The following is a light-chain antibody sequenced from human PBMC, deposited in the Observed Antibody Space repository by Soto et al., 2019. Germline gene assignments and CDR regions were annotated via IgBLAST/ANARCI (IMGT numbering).Light chain of an antibody. J-gene: IGKJ4*01. CDR2: SAS. CDR3: ERYSGSHP. CDR1: QSVASYN. Sequence: IVLTQSPGTLSLSPGERATLSCRASQSVASYNLVWYQQKYGQAPRLLIYSASNRATGTPDRFSGSGSGTDVNLTISRLEPEDSVVYYCERYSGSHPFGGGNKVEIK. V-gene: IGKV3-20*01.